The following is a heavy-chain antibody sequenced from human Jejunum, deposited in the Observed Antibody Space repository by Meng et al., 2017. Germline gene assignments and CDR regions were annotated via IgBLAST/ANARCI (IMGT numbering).Heavy chain of an antibody. J-gene: IGHJ4*02. Sequence: GESLKISCAASGFTFSNYFMAWVRQAPGKGPEWVSTVSSGGGSTYYADSVKGRFTISRDSSKNMLSLQMNSLRAEDTAVYYCAREVVGGLFFWDFWGQGTRVTVSS. CDR3: AREVVGGLFFWDF. D-gene: IGHD1-26*01. CDR2: VSSGGGST. V-gene: IGHV3-23*01. CDR1: GFTFSNYF.